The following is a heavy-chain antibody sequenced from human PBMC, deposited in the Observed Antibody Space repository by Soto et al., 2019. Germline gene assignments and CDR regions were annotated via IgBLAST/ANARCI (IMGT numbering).Heavy chain of an antibody. V-gene: IGHV4-61*01. J-gene: IGHJ4*02. Sequence: SETLSLTCTVSGVSVSSGSYYWSWIRQPPGKGLEWIGYIYYSGSTNYNPSLKSRVTISVDTSKNQFSLKLSSVTAADTAVYYCARERTYGDLPFDYWGQGTLVTVSS. CDR2: IYYSGST. CDR3: ARERTYGDLPFDY. D-gene: IGHD4-17*01. CDR1: GVSVSSGSYY.